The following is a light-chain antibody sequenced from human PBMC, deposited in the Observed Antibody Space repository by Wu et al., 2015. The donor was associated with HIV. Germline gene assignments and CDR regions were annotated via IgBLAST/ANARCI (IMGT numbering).Light chain of an antibody. J-gene: IGKJ3*01. V-gene: IGKV1-8*01. Sequence: AIRITQSPSSLSASTGDRVTITCRASQGISSYLAWYQQKPGKAPKLLIYAASTLQSGVPSRFNGSGSGTDFTLTISCLQSEDFATYYCQQLNSYPRFTFGPGTKVDIK. CDR1: QGISSY. CDR3: QQLNSYPRFT. CDR2: AAS.